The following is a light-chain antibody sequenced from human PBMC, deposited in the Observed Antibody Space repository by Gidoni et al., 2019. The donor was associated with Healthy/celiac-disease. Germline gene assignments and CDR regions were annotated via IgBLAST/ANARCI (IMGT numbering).Light chain of an antibody. J-gene: IGKJ4*01. CDR2: GAS. Sequence: EIVLTQSPGTLSLSPRERATLSCRASQSVSSSYLAWYQQKPGQAPRLLIYGASSRAPGIPDRFSGSGSGTDFTLTISRLEPEDFAVYYCQQYGSSTLVTFGGGTKVEIK. CDR1: QSVSSSY. CDR3: QQYGSSTLVT. V-gene: IGKV3-20*01.